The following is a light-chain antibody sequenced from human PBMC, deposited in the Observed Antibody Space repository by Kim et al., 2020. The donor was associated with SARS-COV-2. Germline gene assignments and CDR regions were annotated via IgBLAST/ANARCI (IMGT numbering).Light chain of an antibody. CDR2: GKN. V-gene: IGLV3-19*01. Sequence: SYELTQDPDVSVALGQTVRITCQGDSLRSYYATWYQQKPGQAPIVVIYGKNNRPSGIPDRFSGSSSGDTASLTITGTQAGDEADYYCNSRGSNDNVLFGGGTQLTVL. J-gene: IGLJ2*01. CDR1: SLRSYY. CDR3: NSRGSNDNVL.